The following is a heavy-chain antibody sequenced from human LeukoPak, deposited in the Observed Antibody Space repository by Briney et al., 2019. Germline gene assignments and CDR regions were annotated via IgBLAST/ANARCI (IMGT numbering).Heavy chain of an antibody. CDR1: GGTFSSYA. V-gene: IGHV1-69*13. J-gene: IGHJ4*02. CDR2: IIPIFGTA. D-gene: IGHD3-22*01. Sequence: SVKVSCKASGGTFSSYAISWVRQAPGQGLEWMGGIIPIFGTANYAQKFQGRVTITADESTSTAYMELSSLRSEDTAVYYCARDGETYYYDSSGYQSDYWGQGTLVTVSS. CDR3: ARDGETYYYDSSGYQSDY.